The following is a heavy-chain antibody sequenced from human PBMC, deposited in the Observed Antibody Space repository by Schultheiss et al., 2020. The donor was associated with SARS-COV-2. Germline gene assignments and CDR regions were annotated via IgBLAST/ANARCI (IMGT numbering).Heavy chain of an antibody. J-gene: IGHJ4*02. CDR1: GYTFTSYA. V-gene: IGHV1-3*01. CDR2: INPNSGGT. CDR3: ARDDDYGDYPLDY. D-gene: IGHD4-17*01. Sequence: ASVKVSCKASGYTFTSYAMHWVRQAPGQRLEWMGWINPNSGGTNYAQKFQGRVTITRDTSASTAYMELSSLRSEDTAVYYCARDDDYGDYPLDYWGQGTLVTVSS.